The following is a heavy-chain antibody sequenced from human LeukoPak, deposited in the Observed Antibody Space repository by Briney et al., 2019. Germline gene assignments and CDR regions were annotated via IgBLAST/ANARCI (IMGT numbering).Heavy chain of an antibody. CDR2: INHSGST. J-gene: IGHJ6*03. V-gene: IGHV4-34*01. D-gene: IGHD4/OR15-4a*01. Sequence: SETLSLTCAVYGGSFSGYYWSWIRQPPGKGLEWIGEINHSGSTNYNPSLKSRVTISVDTSKNQFSLKLSSVTAADTAVYYCARPRTIYYYMDVWGQGTLVTVSS. CDR3: ARPRTIYYYMDV. CDR1: GGSFSGYY.